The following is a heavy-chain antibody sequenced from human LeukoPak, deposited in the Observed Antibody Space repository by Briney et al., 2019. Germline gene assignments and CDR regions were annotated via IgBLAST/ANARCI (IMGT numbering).Heavy chain of an antibody. CDR3: ARVPLNDASRHYYPH. V-gene: IGHV1-3*04. CDR2: INTGNGNT. D-gene: IGHD3-10*01. J-gene: IGHJ1*01. CDR1: GYTFTNYG. Sequence: ASVKVSCKTSGYTFTNYGMHWVRQAPRQSPEWMGWINTGNGNTKSSQKFQDRVTLTRDTSASTAYKELNSLSSGDTAVYYCARVPLNDASRHYYPHWGQGTLVSVPS.